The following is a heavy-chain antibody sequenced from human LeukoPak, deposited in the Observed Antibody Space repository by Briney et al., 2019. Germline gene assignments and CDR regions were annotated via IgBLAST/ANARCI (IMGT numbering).Heavy chain of an antibody. V-gene: IGHV5-51*01. D-gene: IGHD4-23*01. CDR3: ARRSYGGKDFDY. J-gene: IGHJ4*02. Sequence: GGSLKISFQGSGYRFTSYWISWVRQMPGKGLEWMGIIYPGDSDTRYSPSFQGQVTISADKSISTAYLQWSSLKASDTAMYYCARRSYGGKDFDYWGQGTLVTVSS. CDR1: GYRFTSYW. CDR2: IYPGDSDT.